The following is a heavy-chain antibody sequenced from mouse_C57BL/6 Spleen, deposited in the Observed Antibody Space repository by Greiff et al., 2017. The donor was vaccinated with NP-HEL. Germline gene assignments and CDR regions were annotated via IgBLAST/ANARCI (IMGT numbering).Heavy chain of an antibody. J-gene: IGHJ4*01. CDR3: ARNSLYDYDGVMDY. CDR1: GFSLTSYG. V-gene: IGHV2-2*01. CDR2: IWSGGST. D-gene: IGHD2-4*01. Sequence: VQGVESGPGLVQPSQSLSITCTVSGFSLTSYGVHWVRQSPGKGLEWLGVIWSGGSTDYNAAFISRLSISKDNSKIQVFFKMNSLQADDTAIYYCARNSLYDYDGVMDYWGQGTSVTVSS.